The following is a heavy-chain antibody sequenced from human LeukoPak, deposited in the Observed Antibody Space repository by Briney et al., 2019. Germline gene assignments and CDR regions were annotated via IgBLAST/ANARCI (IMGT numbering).Heavy chain of an antibody. CDR2: ISGSGGST. V-gene: IGHV3-23*01. D-gene: IGHD2-2*01. J-gene: IGHJ5*02. Sequence: GGSLRLSCAASGFTFSSYAMSWVRQAPGKGLEWVSAISGSGGSTYYADSVKGRFTISRDNSKNTLYLQMNSLRAEDTAVYYCAKDPVVPAAMSHNWFDLWGQGTLVTVSS. CDR3: AKDPVVPAAMSHNWFDL. CDR1: GFTFSSYA.